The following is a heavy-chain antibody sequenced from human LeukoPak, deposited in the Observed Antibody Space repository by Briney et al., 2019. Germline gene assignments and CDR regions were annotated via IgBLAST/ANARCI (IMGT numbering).Heavy chain of an antibody. D-gene: IGHD3-22*01. CDR1: GGSISSYY. V-gene: IGHV4-59*01. CDR2: IYYSGST. J-gene: IGHJ4*02. Sequence: SETLSLTCTVSGGSISSYYWSWIRQPPGKGLEWIGYIYYSGSTNYNPSLKSRVTISVDTSKNQFSLKLRSVTAADTAVYYCARAVKYYYDRSDEYFDYSGQGTLVTVSS. CDR3: ARAVKYYYDRSDEYFDY.